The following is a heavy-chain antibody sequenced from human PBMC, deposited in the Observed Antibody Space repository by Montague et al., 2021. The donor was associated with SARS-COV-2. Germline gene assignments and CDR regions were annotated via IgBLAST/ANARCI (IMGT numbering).Heavy chain of an antibody. D-gene: IGHD3-3*01. CDR3: ARVVGDYDFWSGQYYYYYYMDV. J-gene: IGHJ6*03. CDR1: GCSISSYY. V-gene: IGHV4-59*01. Sequence: SETLSLTCTVSGCSISSYYWSWIRQPPGKGLEWIGYIYYSGSTNYNPSLKSRVTISVDTSKNQFSLKLGSVTAADTAVYSCARVVGDYDFWSGQYYYYYYMDVWGKGTTVTVSS. CDR2: IYYSGST.